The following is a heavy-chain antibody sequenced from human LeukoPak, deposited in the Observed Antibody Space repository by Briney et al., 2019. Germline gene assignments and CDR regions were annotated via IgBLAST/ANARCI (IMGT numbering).Heavy chain of an antibody. J-gene: IGHJ6*03. CDR2: ISSSGSTI. D-gene: IGHD6-13*01. Sequence: GGSLRLSCAASGFTFSDYYMSWIRQAPGKGLEWVSYISSSGSTIYYADSVKGRFTISRDNAKNSLYLQMNSLRAEDTAVYYCTSGIAAAGISYYYYMDVWGKGTTVTVSS. CDR1: GFTFSDYY. V-gene: IGHV3-11*01. CDR3: TSGIAAAGISYYYYMDV.